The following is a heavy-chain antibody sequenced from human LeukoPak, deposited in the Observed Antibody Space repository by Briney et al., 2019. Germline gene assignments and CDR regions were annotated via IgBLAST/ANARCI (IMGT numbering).Heavy chain of an antibody. D-gene: IGHD3/OR15-3a*01. V-gene: IGHV4-34*01. CDR3: ARSNDFWTGYYEK. CDR2: INHSGST. CDR1: GGSFSGYY. Sequence: SETLSLTCAVYGGSFSGYYWSWIRQPPGKGLEWIGEINHSGSTNYNPSLKSRVTVSVDTSKNQVSLNLRSVTAADTAVYYCARSNDFWTGYYEKWGQGTLVTVSS. J-gene: IGHJ4*02.